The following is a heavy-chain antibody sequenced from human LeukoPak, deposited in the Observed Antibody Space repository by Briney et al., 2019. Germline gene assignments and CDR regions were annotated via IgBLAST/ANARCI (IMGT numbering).Heavy chain of an antibody. V-gene: IGHV3-43*02. CDR3: GKEIARGDYYFDY. CDR2: ISWGGCST. D-gene: IGHD6-13*01. CDR1: GFTFYDYA. Sequence: GVSLTLSCTASGFTFYDYAMHWLRQAPGKGLEWVFYISWGGCSTYYAVSEKGLFTISRHNSKHSLYLHMNSLSTEDTALYYCGKEIARGDYYFDYWGQGTLVTVSS. J-gene: IGHJ4*02.